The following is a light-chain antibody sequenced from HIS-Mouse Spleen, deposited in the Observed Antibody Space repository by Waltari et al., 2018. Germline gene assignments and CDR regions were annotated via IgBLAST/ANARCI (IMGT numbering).Light chain of an antibody. Sequence: QSALTQPRSVSGSPGQSVTISCTGTSSDVGGYNYVSWYPQHPGKAPKPSIYDVSKRPSGLPDRFSGSKSGNTASLTISGLQAEDEADYYCCSYAGSYTYVFGGGTKLTVL. CDR1: SSDVGGYNY. V-gene: IGLV2-11*01. CDR3: CSYAGSYTYV. CDR2: DVS. J-gene: IGLJ3*02.